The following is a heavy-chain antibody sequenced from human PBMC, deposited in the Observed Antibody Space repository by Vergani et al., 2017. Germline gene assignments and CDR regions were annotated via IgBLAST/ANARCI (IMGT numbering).Heavy chain of an antibody. CDR3: SRAISRGYSYIDY. Sequence: QVQLQESGPGLVKPSQTLSLTCTVSGGSISSGSYYWSWIRQPAGKGLEWIGRIYTSGSTNYNPSLKSRVTISVDTSKNQFSLNLSSVTAADTAVYYCSRAISRGYSYIDYWGQGTLVTVSS. D-gene: IGHD5-18*01. J-gene: IGHJ4*02. V-gene: IGHV4-61*02. CDR1: GGSISSGSYY. CDR2: IYTSGST.